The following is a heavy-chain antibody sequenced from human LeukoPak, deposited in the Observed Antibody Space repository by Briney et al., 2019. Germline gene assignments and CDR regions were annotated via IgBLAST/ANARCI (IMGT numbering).Heavy chain of an antibody. CDR1: GFTFSNDA. CDR3: ARAREHSLDH. CDR2: ISGSGSST. Sequence: GGSLRLSCAASGFTFSNDAVTWVRQAPGKGLEWVSGISGSGSSTYYADSMKGRFTISRDNSKNTLYLQMNSLRAEDTAVYYCARAREHSLDHWGQGTLVTVSS. J-gene: IGHJ4*02. D-gene: IGHD1-26*01. V-gene: IGHV3-23*01.